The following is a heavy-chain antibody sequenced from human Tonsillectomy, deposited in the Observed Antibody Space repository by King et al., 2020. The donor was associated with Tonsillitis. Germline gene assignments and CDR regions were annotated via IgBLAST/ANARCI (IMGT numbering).Heavy chain of an antibody. Sequence: QLVQSGAEVKKPGESLRISCKGSGYSFTSYWISWVRQMPGKGLEWMGRIDPRDSYTNYSPSFQGHVTISADKSISTAYLQWSSLKASDTAMYYFARPRRYSNGKRTASDNWGPGTLGTISS. J-gene: IGHJ4*02. V-gene: IGHV5-10-1*01. D-gene: IGHD5-18*01. CDR3: ARPRRYSNGKRTASDN. CDR1: GYSFTSYW. CDR2: IDPRDSYT.